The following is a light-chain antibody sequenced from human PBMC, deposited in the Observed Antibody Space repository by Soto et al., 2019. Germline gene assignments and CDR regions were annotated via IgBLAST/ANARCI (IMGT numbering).Light chain of an antibody. CDR3: SSYAGNGAWV. CDR2: EVN. CDR1: GGDVGNYDL. Sequence: QSVLTQPASVSGSPGQSITISCAGSGGDVGNYDLLSWYQQIPGKAPKLIIFEVNRRPSGVSDRFSGNTASLTISGLQAEDEADFFCSSYAGNGAWVFGGGTKLTVL. V-gene: IGLV2-23*02. J-gene: IGLJ3*02.